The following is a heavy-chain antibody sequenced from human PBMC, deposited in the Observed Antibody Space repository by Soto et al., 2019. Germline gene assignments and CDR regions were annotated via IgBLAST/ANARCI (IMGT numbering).Heavy chain of an antibody. CDR3: ASGPGGEENVVAVAAPGMYDYLNT. CDR2: TYYSGRI. Sequence: SLTCNVSGRAISSSDHDWGWIRQSPGQGLQWLGTTYYSGRIDYNPSLKSRVTISVDTSKNQLSLRLASMTAADTATYRCASGPGGEENVVAVAAPGMYDYLNTWGQGTRVTVSS. J-gene: IGHJ3*01. D-gene: IGHD2-15*01. CDR1: GRAISSSDHD. V-gene: IGHV4-39*01.